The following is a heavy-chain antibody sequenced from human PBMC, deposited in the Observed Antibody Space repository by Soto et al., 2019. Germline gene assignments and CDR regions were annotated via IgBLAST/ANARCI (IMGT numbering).Heavy chain of an antibody. Sequence: QVQLVQSGAEVKKPGASVKVSCKASGYTFTGYYMHWVRQAPGQGLEWMGWINPNSGGTNYAQKFQGRVTMTRDTSISTAYMELSRLRSDDTAVYYCARDPPSPYGSGSNHGFDPWGQGTLVTVSS. D-gene: IGHD3-10*01. J-gene: IGHJ5*02. V-gene: IGHV1-2*02. CDR3: ARDPPSPYGSGSNHGFDP. CDR1: GYTFTGYY. CDR2: INPNSGGT.